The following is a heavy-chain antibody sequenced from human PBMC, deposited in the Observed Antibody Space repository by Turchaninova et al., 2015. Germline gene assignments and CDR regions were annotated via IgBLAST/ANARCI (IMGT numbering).Heavy chain of an antibody. CDR2: INHSGST. CDR1: GGSFSGYY. CDR3: ARGYSGSSHFDY. J-gene: IGHJ4*02. D-gene: IGHD1-26*01. V-gene: IGHV4-34*01. Sequence: QVQLQQWGAGLLTPSETLSLTCPVYGGSFSGYYWSWIRQPPGKGLEWIGEINHSGSTNYNPSLKSRVTISVDTSKNQFSLKLSSVTAADTAVYYCARGYSGSSHFDYWGQGTLVTVSS.